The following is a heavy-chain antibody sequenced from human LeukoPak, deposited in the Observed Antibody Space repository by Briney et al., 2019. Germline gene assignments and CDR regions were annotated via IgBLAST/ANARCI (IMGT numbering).Heavy chain of an antibody. CDR3: AGGSGWVFDS. CDR1: GSMFSTFW. V-gene: IGHV3-7*01. CDR2: IKQDGSEK. D-gene: IGHD6-19*01. J-gene: IGHJ4*02. Sequence: GGSLRLSCAASGSMFSTFWMNWVRQAPGKGLEWVANIKQDGSEKYYVDSVKGRFTISRDNAKNSLYLQMNSLRAEDTAVYYCAGGSGWVFDSWGQGTLVTVSS.